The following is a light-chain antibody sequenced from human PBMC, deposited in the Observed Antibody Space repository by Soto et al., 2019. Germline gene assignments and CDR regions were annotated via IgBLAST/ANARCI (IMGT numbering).Light chain of an antibody. CDR3: SSYTSSNTQV. Sequence: QSPLAQPASVSGSPGQSITISCTGASSDVGGYNYVSWHQQHPGKPPKLIIYEVTNRPSGVSIRFSASRSGNTASLTISGLQAEDEADYYCSSYTSSNTQVFGGGTTLTVL. V-gene: IGLV2-14*01. CDR2: EVT. J-gene: IGLJ2*01. CDR1: SSDVGGYNY.